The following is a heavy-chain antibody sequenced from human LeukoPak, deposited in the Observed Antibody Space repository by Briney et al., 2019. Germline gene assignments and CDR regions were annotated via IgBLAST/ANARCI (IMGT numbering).Heavy chain of an antibody. J-gene: IGHJ4*02. CDR3: ARGSGDGYSKFDY. D-gene: IGHD5-24*01. Sequence: PSETLSLTCTVSGGSISSGGYYWSWIPQHPGKGLEWIGYIYYSGSTYYNPSLKSRVTISVDTSKNQFSLKLSSVTAADTAVYYCARGSGDGYSKFDYWGQGTLVTVSS. V-gene: IGHV4-31*03. CDR2: IYYSGST. CDR1: GGSISSGGYY.